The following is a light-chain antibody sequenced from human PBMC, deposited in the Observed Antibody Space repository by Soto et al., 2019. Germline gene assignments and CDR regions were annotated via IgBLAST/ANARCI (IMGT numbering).Light chain of an antibody. CDR2: GAS. CDR3: QQYGSSPGLT. CDR1: QSVSSSY. J-gene: IGKJ4*01. Sequence: VWAQSPVTVXGRPXXIAXXAGGAIQSVSSSYLAWYQQKPGQAPRLLIYGASSRATGIPDRFSGSGSGTDFTLTISRLEPEDFAVYYCQQYGSSPGLTLGGGTKVDIK. V-gene: IGKV3-20*01.